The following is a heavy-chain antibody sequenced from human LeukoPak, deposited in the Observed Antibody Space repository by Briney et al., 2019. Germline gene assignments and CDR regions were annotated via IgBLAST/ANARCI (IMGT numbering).Heavy chain of an antibody. V-gene: IGHV3-23*01. J-gene: IGHJ6*03. D-gene: IGHD2-15*01. CDR1: GFTFSSYA. Sequence: GGSLRLSCAASGFTFSSYAMSWVRQAPGRGLEWVSAISGSGGSTYYADSVKGRFTISRDNSKNTLYLQMNSLRAEDTAVYYCAKGSRAAYYMDVWGKGTTVTVSS. CDR3: AKGSRAAYYMDV. CDR2: ISGSGGST.